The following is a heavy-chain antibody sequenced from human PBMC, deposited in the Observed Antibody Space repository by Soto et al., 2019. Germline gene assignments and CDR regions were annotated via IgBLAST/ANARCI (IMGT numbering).Heavy chain of an antibody. V-gene: IGHV4-31*03. J-gene: IGHJ5*02. D-gene: IGHD6-13*01. CDR2: IYYSGST. CDR3: AGGGIAAAGTWLDP. CDR1: GGSISSGGYY. Sequence: SETLSLTCTVSGGSISSGGYYWSWIRQHPGKGLEWIGYIYYSGSTYYNPSLKSRVTISVDTSKNQFSLKLSSVTAADTAVYYCAGGGIAAAGTWLDPWGQGTLVTVSS.